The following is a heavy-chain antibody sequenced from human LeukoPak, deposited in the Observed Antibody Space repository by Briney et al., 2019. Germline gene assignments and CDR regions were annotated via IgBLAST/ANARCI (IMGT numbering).Heavy chain of an antibody. CDR2: INHSGST. J-gene: IGHJ4*02. CDR1: GGSFSGYY. Sequence: SETLSLTCAVYGGSFSGYYWSWIRQPPGKGLEWIGEINHSGSTNYNPSLKSRVTISVDTSKNQFSLKLSSVTAADTAVYYCARGLGRTKWLIDYWSQGTLVTVSS. V-gene: IGHV4-34*01. D-gene: IGHD5-12*01. CDR3: ARGLGRTKWLIDY.